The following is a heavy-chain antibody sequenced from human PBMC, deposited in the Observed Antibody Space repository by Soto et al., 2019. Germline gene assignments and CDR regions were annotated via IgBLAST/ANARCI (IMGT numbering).Heavy chain of an antibody. CDR1: GFSLTTIGVG. V-gene: IGHV2-5*01. D-gene: IGHD3-3*01. CDR3: ARLPVTTCGGLLIAHNWFDA. Sequence: CGPTLVNLTQPLTLTCTFSGFSLTTIGVGVGWIRQPPGKALEWLALSYWNDDKYYRPSLKNRLTINKHTPQNQVVLAMTNLDPGEKATYFCARLPVTTCGGLLIAHNWFDAWGQGTLVNVSS. CDR2: SYWNDDK. J-gene: IGHJ5*02.